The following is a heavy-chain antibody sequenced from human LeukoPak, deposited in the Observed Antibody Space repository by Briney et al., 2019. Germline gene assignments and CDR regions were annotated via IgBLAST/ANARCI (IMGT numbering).Heavy chain of an antibody. J-gene: IGHJ4*02. V-gene: IGHV3-23*01. CDR1: GFTFSDHA. D-gene: IGHD5-12*01. CDR3: AKDRVARGEYFDY. CDR2: ISGSGDYT. Sequence: PGGSLRLPCAASGFTFSDHAMSWVRQAPGKGLEWVSGISGSGDYTYHADSVKGRLTISRDNSRNTLYLQMNSLRAEDTAKYYCAKDRVARGEYFDYWGQGTLVTVSS.